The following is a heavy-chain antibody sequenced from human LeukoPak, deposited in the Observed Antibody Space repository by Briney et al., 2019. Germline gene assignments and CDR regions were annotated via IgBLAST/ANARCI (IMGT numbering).Heavy chain of an antibody. CDR1: GFIFSNYW. J-gene: IGHJ4*02. CDR3: ARESAGSYWG. V-gene: IGHV3-74*01. Sequence: GGSLRLSCAASGFIFSNYWMHWVRQAPGKGLVWVPRLNLDGTTRDYADSVKGRFTISRDNAKNTLSLQMNSLKVDDTAVHYCARESAGSYWGWGQGTLVTVSS. D-gene: IGHD1-26*01. CDR2: LNLDGTTR.